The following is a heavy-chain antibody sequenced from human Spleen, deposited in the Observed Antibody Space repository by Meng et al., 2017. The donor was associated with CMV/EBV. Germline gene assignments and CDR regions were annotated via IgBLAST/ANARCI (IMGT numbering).Heavy chain of an antibody. J-gene: IGHJ6*02. CDR1: GFTFSSYG. V-gene: IGHV3-30*02. CDR3: ARVSQITIFGVVTHYYGMDV. CDR2: IRYDGSNK. D-gene: IGHD3-3*01. Sequence: GESLKISCAASGFTFSSYGMHWVRQAPGKGLEWVAFIRYDGSNKYYADSVKGRFTISRDNSKNTLYLQMNSLRAEDTAVYYCARVSQITIFGVVTHYYGMDVWGQGTTVTVSS.